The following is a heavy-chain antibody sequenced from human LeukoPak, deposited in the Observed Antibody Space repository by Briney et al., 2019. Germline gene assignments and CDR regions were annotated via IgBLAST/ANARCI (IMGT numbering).Heavy chain of an antibody. CDR3: ASLVGATEFDS. V-gene: IGHV3-74*01. Sequence: GGSLRLSCAASGFTFSSYWMHWVRQAPGKGLVRVSRINTDGSSTSYADSVKGRFTISRDNAKNTLYVQMNSLRAEDTAVYYCASLVGATEFDSWGQGTLVTISS. CDR2: INTDGSST. D-gene: IGHD1-26*01. CDR1: GFTFSSYW. J-gene: IGHJ4*02.